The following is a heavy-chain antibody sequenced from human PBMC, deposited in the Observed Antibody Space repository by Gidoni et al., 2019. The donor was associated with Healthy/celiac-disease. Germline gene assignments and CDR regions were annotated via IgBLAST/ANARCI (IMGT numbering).Heavy chain of an antibody. CDR3: AKEKGGYDFWSGYYYYMDV. V-gene: IGHV3-30*18. CDR1: GFPFSTYG. CDR2: ISYDGSNK. J-gene: IGHJ6*03. D-gene: IGHD3-3*01. Sequence: QVQLVESGGGVVQPGRSLRLYCASSGFPFSTYGIHGVRQAPGKGLEWVAVISYDGSNKYYADSVKGRFTISRDNSKNTLYRQMNSLRAEDTAVYYCAKEKGGYDFWSGYYYYMDVWGKGTTVTVSS.